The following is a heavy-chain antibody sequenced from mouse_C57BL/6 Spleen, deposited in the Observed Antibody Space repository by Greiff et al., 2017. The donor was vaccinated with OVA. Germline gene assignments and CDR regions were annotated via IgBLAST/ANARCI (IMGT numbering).Heavy chain of an antibody. CDR2: IDPSDSYT. Sequence: QVLLQQPGAELVRPGTSVKLSCKASGYTFTSYWMHWVKQRPGQGLEWIGVIDPSDSYTNYNQKFKGKATLTVDTSSSTAYMQLSSLTSEDSAVYYCARESGSSSRYFDVWGTGTTVTVSS. J-gene: IGHJ1*03. D-gene: IGHD1-1*01. V-gene: IGHV1-59*01. CDR3: ARESGSSSRYFDV. CDR1: GYTFTSYW.